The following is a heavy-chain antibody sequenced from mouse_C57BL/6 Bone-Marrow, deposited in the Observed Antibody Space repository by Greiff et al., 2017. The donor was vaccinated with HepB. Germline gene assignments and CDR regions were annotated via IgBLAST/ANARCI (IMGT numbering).Heavy chain of an antibody. V-gene: IGHV14-4*01. D-gene: IGHD1-1*01. CDR1: GFNIKDDY. J-gene: IGHJ2*01. Sequence: VQLQQSGAELVRPGASVKLSCTASGFNIKDDYMHWVKQRPEQGLEWIGWIDPENGDTAYASKFQVKATITADTSSNTAYLQLSSLTSEDTAVSYCTTPRIITTVVATDYWGQGTTLTVSS. CDR2: IDPENGDT. CDR3: TTPRIITTVVATDY.